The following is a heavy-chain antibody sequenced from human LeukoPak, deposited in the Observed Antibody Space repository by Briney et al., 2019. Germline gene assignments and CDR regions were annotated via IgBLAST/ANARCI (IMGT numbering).Heavy chain of an antibody. CDR2: INQDGSQK. CDR1: GFTFNSYW. J-gene: IGHJ4*02. Sequence: GGSLRLSCAASGFTFNSYWMTWVRQAPGKGLEWVASINQDGSQKYYVESLKGRFTISGDNAENSHYLQMNSLRAEDTAVYYCAKETGGSYSSCDYWGQGTLVTGAS. D-gene: IGHD1-26*01. V-gene: IGHV3-7*03. CDR3: AKETGGSYSSCDY.